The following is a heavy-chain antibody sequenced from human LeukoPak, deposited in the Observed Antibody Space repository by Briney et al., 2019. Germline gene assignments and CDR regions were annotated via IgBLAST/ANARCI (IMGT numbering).Heavy chain of an antibody. V-gene: IGHV3-11*01. CDR1: GFTFSDYY. D-gene: IGHD1-1*01. CDR3: AREVYWNDVHWFDP. J-gene: IGHJ5*02. Sequence: GGSLRLSCAASGFTFSDYYMSWIRQAPGKGLEWVSYISSSGSTIYYADSVKGRFTISRDNAKNSLYLQMNSLRAEDTAVYYCAREVYWNDVHWFDPWGQGTLVTVSS. CDR2: ISSSGSTI.